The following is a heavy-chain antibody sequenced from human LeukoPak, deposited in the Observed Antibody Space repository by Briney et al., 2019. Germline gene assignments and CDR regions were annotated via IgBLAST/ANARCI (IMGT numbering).Heavy chain of an antibody. D-gene: IGHD3-22*01. Sequence: SVKVSCKASGGTFSSYAISWVRQAPGQGLEWMGRIIPILGIANYAQKFQGRVTITADKSTSTAYMELSSLRSEDTAVYYCARSSSGYAFDIWGQGTMVTVSS. J-gene: IGHJ3*02. CDR3: ARSSSGYAFDI. CDR1: GGTFSSYA. V-gene: IGHV1-69*04. CDR2: IIPILGIA.